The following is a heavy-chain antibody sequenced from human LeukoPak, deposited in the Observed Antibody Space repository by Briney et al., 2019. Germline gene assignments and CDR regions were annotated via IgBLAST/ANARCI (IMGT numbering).Heavy chain of an antibody. Sequence: ASVKVSXKASGYTFTGYYMHWVRQAPGQGLEWMGWINPNSGGTNYAQKFQGRVTMTRDTSISTAYMELSRLRSDDTAMYYCARGGWLQYYNYYYMDVWGKGTTVTVSS. CDR1: GYTFTGYY. V-gene: IGHV1-2*02. CDR2: INPNSGGT. D-gene: IGHD5-24*01. CDR3: ARGGWLQYYNYYYMDV. J-gene: IGHJ6*03.